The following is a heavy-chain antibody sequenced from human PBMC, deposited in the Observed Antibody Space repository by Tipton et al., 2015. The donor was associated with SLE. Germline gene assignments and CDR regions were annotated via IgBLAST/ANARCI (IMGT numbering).Heavy chain of an antibody. Sequence: SLRLSCATSGFTLRSYDMHWVRQAPGKGLEWVAVISDDGRNKYYADSVKGRFTISRDNSKNTLYLQMNSLRAEDTAVYYCAKDDERSKGAHGAFDIWGQGTMVTVSS. D-gene: IGHD5-24*01. J-gene: IGHJ3*02. CDR3: AKDDERSKGAHGAFDI. V-gene: IGHV3-30*19. CDR1: GFTLRSYD. CDR2: ISDDGRNK.